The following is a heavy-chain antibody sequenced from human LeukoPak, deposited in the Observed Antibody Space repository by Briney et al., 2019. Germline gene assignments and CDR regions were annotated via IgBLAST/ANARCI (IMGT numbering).Heavy chain of an antibody. CDR3: ARDRRGYSGYDLGY. CDR2: ISSSSSTI. V-gene: IGHV3-48*04. CDR1: GFTFSSYS. Sequence: PGGSLRLSCAASGFTFSSYSMNWVRQAPGKGLEWVSYISSSSSTIYYADSVKGRFTISRDNAKNSLYLRMNSLRAEDTAVYYCARDRRGYSGYDLGYWGQGTLVTVSS. D-gene: IGHD5-12*01. J-gene: IGHJ4*02.